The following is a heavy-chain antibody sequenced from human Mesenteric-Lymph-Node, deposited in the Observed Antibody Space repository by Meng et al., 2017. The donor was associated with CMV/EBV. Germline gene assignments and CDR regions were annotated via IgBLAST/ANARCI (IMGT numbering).Heavy chain of an antibody. Sequence: SETLSLTCSVAGGSVTRSNSYWSWIRQPPGKGLEWIGYIYYSGSTNYNPSLKSRVTISVDTSKNQFSLKLSSVTAADTAVYYCARVEDWNYGMDVWGQGTTVTVSS. CDR1: GGSVTRSNSY. J-gene: IGHJ6*02. CDR3: ARVEDWNYGMDV. D-gene: IGHD1-1*01. CDR2: IYYSGST. V-gene: IGHV4-61*01.